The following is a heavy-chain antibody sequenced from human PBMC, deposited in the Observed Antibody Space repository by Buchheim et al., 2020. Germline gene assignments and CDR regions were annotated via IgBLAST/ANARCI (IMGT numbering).Heavy chain of an antibody. D-gene: IGHD3-10*01. CDR2: IYYSGST. CDR3: ARAVGDYGSGSYYPFDY. J-gene: IGHJ4*02. V-gene: IGHV4-30-4*01. CDR1: GGSISSGDYC. Sequence: QVQLQESGPGLVKPSQTLSLTCTVSGGSISSGDYCWSWIRQPPGKGLEWIGYIYYSGSTYYNPSLKSRVTISVDKSKNQFPLKLSSVTAADTAVYYCARAVGDYGSGSYYPFDYWGQGTL.